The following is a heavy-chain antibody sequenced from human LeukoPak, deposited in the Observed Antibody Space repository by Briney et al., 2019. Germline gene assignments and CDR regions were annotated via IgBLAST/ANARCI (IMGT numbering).Heavy chain of an antibody. J-gene: IGHJ4*02. CDR2: ISGSGGST. Sequence: RGESLKISCAASGFTFSSYAMSWVRQAPGKGLEWVSAISGSGGSTYYADSVKGRFTISRDNSKNTLYLQMNSLRAEDTAVYYCAKDLDPVVGAPDYWGQGTLVTVSS. CDR3: AKDLDPVVGAPDY. D-gene: IGHD1-26*01. CDR1: GFTFSSYA. V-gene: IGHV3-23*01.